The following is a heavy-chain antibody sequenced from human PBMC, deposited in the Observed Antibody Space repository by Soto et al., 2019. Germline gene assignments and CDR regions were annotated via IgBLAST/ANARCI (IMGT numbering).Heavy chain of an antibody. J-gene: IGHJ1*01. CDR2: ISSSGSSI. Sequence: EVKLVESGGGVVQPGGSLRLSCAASGFTFSTYEMNWVRQAPGKGPEWISYISSSGSSIYYADSVKGRFTISRDNAWNSLHLQMNSLRVEDTAVYYCARDGYDTSGDSECFQYWGQGTLVTVSS. CDR1: GFTFSTYE. V-gene: IGHV3-48*03. CDR3: ARDGYDTSGDSECFQY. D-gene: IGHD3-22*01.